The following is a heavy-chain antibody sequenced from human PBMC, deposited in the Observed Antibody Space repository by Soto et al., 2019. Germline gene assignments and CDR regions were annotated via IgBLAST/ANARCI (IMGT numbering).Heavy chain of an antibody. V-gene: IGHV3-23*01. CDR2: ISGSGGST. CDR3: AKDTPFGSVWGY. J-gene: IGHJ4*02. D-gene: IGHD2-8*02. CDR1: GFTFSSYA. Sequence: EVQLLESGGGLVQPGGSLRLSCAASGFTFSSYAMSWVRQAPGKGLEWVSVISGSGGSTYYADSVKGRFTISRDNSKNRLYLQMNSLRAEDTAVYYCAKDTPFGSVWGYWGQGTLVTASS.